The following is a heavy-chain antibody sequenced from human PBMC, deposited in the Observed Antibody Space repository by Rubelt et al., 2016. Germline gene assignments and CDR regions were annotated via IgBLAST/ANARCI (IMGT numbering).Heavy chain of an antibody. CDR1: GFIFSNYA. CDR2: IRQDSSQK. J-gene: IGHJ4*02. Sequence: EVQLAESGGGVVQSGGSLRLSCAGSGFIFSNYAMHWVRQAPGKGLEWVANIRQDSSQKTYVDSVKGRFTSSRDNAKNSLDLQMNSLRAADAAMDYCLAGTSFWGQGTLVTVSS. V-gene: IGHV3-7*05. D-gene: IGHD6-19*01. CDR3: LAGTSF.